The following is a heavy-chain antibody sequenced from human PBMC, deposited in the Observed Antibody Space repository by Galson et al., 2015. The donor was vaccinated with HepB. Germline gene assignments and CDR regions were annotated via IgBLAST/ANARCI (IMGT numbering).Heavy chain of an antibody. D-gene: IGHD5-18*01. V-gene: IGHV3-23*01. CDR2: IRGNGDST. CDR1: GFAFDTHA. J-gene: IGHJ5*01. Sequence: SLRLSCAASGFAFDTHAMSWVRQAPGRGLEWISGIRGNGDSTFYADSVKGRFTVSRDNSNNMLYLQMNSLRAEDAGLYFCAKGYGLFDSWGQGILVTVSP. CDR3: AKGYGLFDS.